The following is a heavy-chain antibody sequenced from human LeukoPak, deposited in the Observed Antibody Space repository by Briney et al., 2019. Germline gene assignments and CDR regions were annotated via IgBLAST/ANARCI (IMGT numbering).Heavy chain of an antibody. CDR3: ARDPGGNIDY. J-gene: IGHJ4*02. Sequence: GGSLRLSCAASGFTFSSYSMNWVRQAPWKGLEWVSSISSSSSYIYYADSVKGRFTISRDNAKNSLYLQMNSLRAEDTAVYYCARDPGGNIDYWGQGTLVTVSS. D-gene: IGHD4-23*01. CDR2: ISSSSSYI. CDR1: GFTFSSYS. V-gene: IGHV3-21*01.